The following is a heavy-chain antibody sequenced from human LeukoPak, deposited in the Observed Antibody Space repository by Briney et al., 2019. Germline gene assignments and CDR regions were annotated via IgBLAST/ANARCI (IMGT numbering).Heavy chain of an antibody. V-gene: IGHV3-74*01. D-gene: IGHD5-18*01. CDR1: GFTFTNHW. Sequence: GGSLRLSCEVSGFTFTNHWMLWLRQPPGKGLVWVSRINNDGSDAVYADSVKGRFTISRDNAKNTLYLQMNSLRVEDTAIYYCARGYIGPDYWGQGTLVTVSS. CDR2: INNDGSDA. CDR3: ARGYIGPDY. J-gene: IGHJ4*02.